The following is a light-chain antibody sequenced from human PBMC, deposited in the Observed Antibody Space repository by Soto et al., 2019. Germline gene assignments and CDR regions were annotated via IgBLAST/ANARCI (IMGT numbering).Light chain of an antibody. CDR3: QQYGSLSWT. CDR2: GAS. V-gene: IGKV3-20*01. CDR1: QSISRSD. J-gene: IGKJ1*01. Sequence: EIVLTQSPGTVSLSPGESATLSCRASQSISRSDLAWYQHRPGQSPRLLIYGASTRATGVPDRFSGSGSGTDFTLTISRLEPEDFAVYHCQQYGSLSWTFGQGTKVDI.